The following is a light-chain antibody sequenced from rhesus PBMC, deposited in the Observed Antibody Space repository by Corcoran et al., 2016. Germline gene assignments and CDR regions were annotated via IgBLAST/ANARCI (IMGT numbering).Light chain of an antibody. Sequence: IQMTQSPSSLSASVGDRVTITFRASENVNNYLHWYQQKPGKAPKLLIYAASTLQSGVPSRSSGNGSGTDYTFTISSLQPEDVATYYCQHSYGTTLTIGGGTKVEIK. V-gene: IGKV1-74*01. CDR1: ENVNNY. CDR3: QHSYGTTLT. J-gene: IGKJ4*01. CDR2: AAS.